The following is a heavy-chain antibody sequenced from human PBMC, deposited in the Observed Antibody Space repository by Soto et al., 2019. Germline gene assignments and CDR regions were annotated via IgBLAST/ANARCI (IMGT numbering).Heavy chain of an antibody. J-gene: IGHJ5*02. CDR2: IKSKTDGGTT. CDR1: GFTFSNAW. Sequence: PGGSLRLSCAASGFTFSNAWMNWVRQAPGKGLEWVGRIKSKTDGGTTDYAAPVKGRFTISRDDSKNTLYLQMNSLKTEDTAVYYCTTLSSGSGPLPFDPWGQGTLVNVS. V-gene: IGHV3-15*07. D-gene: IGHD3-10*01. CDR3: TTLSSGSGPLPFDP.